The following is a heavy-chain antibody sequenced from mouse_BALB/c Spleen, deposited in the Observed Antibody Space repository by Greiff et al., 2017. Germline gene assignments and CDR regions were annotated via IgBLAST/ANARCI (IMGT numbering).Heavy chain of an antibody. V-gene: IGHV1-14*01. J-gene: IGHJ4*01. CDR3: ARSYYGSSYDAMDY. Sequence: QLKQSGPELVKPGASVKMSCKASGYTFTSYVMHWVKQKPGQGLEWIGYINPYNDGTKYNEKFKGKATLTSDKSSSTAYMELSSLTSEDSAVYYCARSYYGSSYDAMDYWGQGTSVTVSS. D-gene: IGHD1-1*01. CDR1: GYTFTSYV. CDR2: INPYNDGT.